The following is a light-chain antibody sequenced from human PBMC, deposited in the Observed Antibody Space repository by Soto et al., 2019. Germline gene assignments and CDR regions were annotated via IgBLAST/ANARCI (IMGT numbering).Light chain of an antibody. Sequence: QSVLTQPASVSGSPGGSITISCTGTSRDGGGYNYVSWYQQHPGKAPKLMIYDVRNRPPGVSTRFSASTSGNTASLPLSGLPAEDEADYYCISDTSSSADVFGTGTTVPVL. CDR3: ISDTSSSADV. V-gene: IGLV2-14*01. J-gene: IGLJ1*01. CDR2: DVR. CDR1: SRDGGGYNY.